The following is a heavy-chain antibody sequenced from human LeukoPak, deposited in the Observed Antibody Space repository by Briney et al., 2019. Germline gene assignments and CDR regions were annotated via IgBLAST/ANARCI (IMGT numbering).Heavy chain of an antibody. J-gene: IGHJ6*02. V-gene: IGHV3-53*01. Sequence: GGSLRLSCAASGFTVSSNYMSWVRQAPGKGLEWVSVIYSGGSTSYADSVKGRFTISRDNSKNTLYLQMNSLRAEDTAVYCCARDRRVRGYVTDYYYGMDVWGQGTTVTVSS. CDR3: ARDRRVRGYVTDYYYGMDV. D-gene: IGHD3-10*01. CDR2: IYSGGST. CDR1: GFTVSSNY.